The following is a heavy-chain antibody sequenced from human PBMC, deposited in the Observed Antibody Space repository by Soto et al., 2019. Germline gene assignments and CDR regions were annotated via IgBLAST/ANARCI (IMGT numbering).Heavy chain of an antibody. Sequence: LRLSCAASRFTFSNYAMSWVRQAPGKGLEWVAVISYDGSNKYYADSVKGRFTISRDNSKNTLYLQMNSLRAEDTAVYYCARAVAARRLAYYFDYWGQGTLVTVSS. D-gene: IGHD6-6*01. V-gene: IGHV3-30-3*01. CDR3: ARAVAARRLAYYFDY. J-gene: IGHJ4*02. CDR1: RFTFSNYA. CDR2: ISYDGSNK.